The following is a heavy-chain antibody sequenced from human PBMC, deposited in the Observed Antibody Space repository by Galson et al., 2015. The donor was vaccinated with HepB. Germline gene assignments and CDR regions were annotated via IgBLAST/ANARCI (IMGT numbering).Heavy chain of an antibody. V-gene: IGHV3-21*01. D-gene: IGHD5-24*01. CDR2: IRSSSSYI. CDR1: GFTFSSYS. J-gene: IGHJ5*02. Sequence: SLRLSCAASGFTFSSYSMNWVRQAPGKGLEWVSSIRSSSSYIYYADSVKGRFTISRDNAKNSLFLQMNSLRVEDTAVYYCARERVMGWLQKSLGNLDPWGQGTLVTVSS. CDR3: ARERVMGWLQKSLGNLDP.